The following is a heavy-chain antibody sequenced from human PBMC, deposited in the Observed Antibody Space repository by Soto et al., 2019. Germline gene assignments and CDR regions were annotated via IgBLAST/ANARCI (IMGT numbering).Heavy chain of an antibody. D-gene: IGHD3-3*01. J-gene: IGHJ4*02. Sequence: EVLVVESGGGLVQPGGSLRLSCAVSGFTFSGGYWKKGVRQAPGKGLEWVATIKEDGRETYYVDSVKGRFTISRDSAKNSLYLQMNSLRVDDTAVYYCGSTRGYGGEATLVTVSS. V-gene: IGHV3-7*03. CDR1: GFTFSGGYW. CDR2: IKEDGRET. CDR3: GSTRGY.